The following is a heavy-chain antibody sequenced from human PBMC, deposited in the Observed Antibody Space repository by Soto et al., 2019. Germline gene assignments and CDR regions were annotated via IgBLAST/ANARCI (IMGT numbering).Heavy chain of an antibody. CDR1: GLTFSGYG. CDR2: ISGSGSTT. J-gene: IGHJ4*02. V-gene: IGHV3-23*01. Sequence: EVQLLESGGGLVQPGGSLRLSCAASGLTFSGYGMSWVRQAPGTGLEWVTAISGSGSTTYYADSVKGRFTISRDKSKNILFLQMNSLRAEARAVYYCVTRSRGLQSSPPRLDSWGQGTLVTVSS. CDR3: VTRSRGLQSSPPRLDS. D-gene: IGHD4-4*01.